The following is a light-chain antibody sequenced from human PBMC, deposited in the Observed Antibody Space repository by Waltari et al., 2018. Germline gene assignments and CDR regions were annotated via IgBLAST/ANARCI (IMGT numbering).Light chain of an antibody. CDR1: QNLLHTNGFTY. CDR2: LGF. V-gene: IGKV2-28*01. Sequence: IMMTQSPLSLPVTPGEPASISCRSSQNLLHTNGFTYMDWYLKKPGQSPQILIYLGFNRVPGVPDRFSGSGSGTDFTLKLSRVEAEDIGVYYCMQTLQPIYPFGQGTRLEIK. CDR3: MQTLQPIYP. J-gene: IGKJ2*01.